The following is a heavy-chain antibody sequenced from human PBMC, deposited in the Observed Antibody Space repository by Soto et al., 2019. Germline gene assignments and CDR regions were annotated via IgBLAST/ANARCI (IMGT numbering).Heavy chain of an antibody. D-gene: IGHD5-12*01. J-gene: IGHJ5*02. CDR2: ISYDGSNK. Sequence: GGSLRLSCAASGFTFSSYGMHWVRQAPGKGLEWVAVISYDGSNKYYADSVKGRFTISRDNSKNTLYLQMNSLRAEDTAVYYCAKTMARLGGYDMNWLAPWGQGTMVTVSS. V-gene: IGHV3-30*18. CDR3: AKTMARLGGYDMNWLAP. CDR1: GFTFSSYG.